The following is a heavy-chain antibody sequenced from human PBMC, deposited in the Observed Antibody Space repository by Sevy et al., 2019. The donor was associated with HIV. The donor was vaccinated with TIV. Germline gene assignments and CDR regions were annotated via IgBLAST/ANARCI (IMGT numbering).Heavy chain of an antibody. CDR2: FKSKIHGGTT. CDR3: TRLGGSQSIFDY. CDR1: GFIFGDYG. V-gene: IGHV3-49*04. Sequence: GGSLRLSCTASGFIFGDYGMSWVRQAPGKGLEWIAFFKSKIHGGTTENAASVKSRFTISRDDSKNFVYLQMSNLKTEDTAVYYCTRLGGSQSIFDYWGQGTLVTVSS. J-gene: IGHJ4*02. D-gene: IGHD3-16*01.